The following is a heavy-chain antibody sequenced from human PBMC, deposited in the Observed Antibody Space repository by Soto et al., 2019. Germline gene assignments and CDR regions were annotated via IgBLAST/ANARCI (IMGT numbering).Heavy chain of an antibody. CDR3: GRDPNGDYVGAFDF. CDR2: IFSGGGS. J-gene: IGHJ3*01. D-gene: IGHD4-17*01. V-gene: IGHV3-23*01. CDR1: GFSFTKYA. Sequence: GGSLRLSCEVSGFSFTKYAMTWVRQAPGKGLEWVASIFSGGGSSHADSVKGRFTISRDNSKNTVYLQMNSLRDEDTAVYYCGRDPNGDYVGAFDFWGHGTMVTVS.